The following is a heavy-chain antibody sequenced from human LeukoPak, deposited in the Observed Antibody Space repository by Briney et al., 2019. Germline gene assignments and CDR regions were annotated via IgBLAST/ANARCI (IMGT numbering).Heavy chain of an antibody. CDR2: INPNIGGP. V-gene: IGHV1-2*02. CDR1: GYTFTDSY. CDR3: ARERCTNGVCYKGAEYFQH. D-gene: IGHD2-8*01. J-gene: IGHJ1*01. Sequence: ASVKVSFKASGYTFTDSYIHWMRQAPGQGPEWMGWINPNIGGPNYAHRFQGRVTMTREAYITTAFLELRRLTSDDTAVYYCARERCTNGVCYKGAEYFQHWGQGTLVTVSS.